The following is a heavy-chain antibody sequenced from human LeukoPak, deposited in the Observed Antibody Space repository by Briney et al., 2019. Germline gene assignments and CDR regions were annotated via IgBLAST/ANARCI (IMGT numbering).Heavy chain of an antibody. J-gene: IGHJ4*02. CDR3: ARGDIVGATLALVY. CDR2: IIPIFGTA. CDR1: GGTFSSYA. Sequence: GASVKVSCKASGGTFSSYAISWVRQAPGQGLEWMGGIIPIFGTANYAQKFQGRVTITADKSTSTAYMELGSLRSEDTAVYYCARGDIVGATLALVYWGQGTLVTVSS. V-gene: IGHV1-69*06. D-gene: IGHD1-26*01.